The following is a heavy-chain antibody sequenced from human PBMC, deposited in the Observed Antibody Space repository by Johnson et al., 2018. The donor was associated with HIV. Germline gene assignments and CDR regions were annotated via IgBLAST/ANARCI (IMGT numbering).Heavy chain of an antibody. V-gene: IGHV3-15*01. CDR2: IKSNTGSGTK. D-gene: IGHD3-3*01. CDR3: TTAGGRDTIFGVANDAFDI. CDR1: GLTFSNAW. J-gene: IGHJ3*02. Sequence: VQLVESGGGLVQPGGSLRLSCAASGLTFSNAWMHWVRQAPGKGLEWVGRIKSNTGSGTKDDAAPVQGSINISSDDSKHTLYLQMNSLKTEDTAVYYCTTAGGRDTIFGVANDAFDIWGQGTMVTVSS.